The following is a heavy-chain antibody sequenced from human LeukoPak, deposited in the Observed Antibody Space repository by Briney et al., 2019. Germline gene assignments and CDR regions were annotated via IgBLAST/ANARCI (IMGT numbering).Heavy chain of an antibody. V-gene: IGHV3-30*04. CDR1: GFTFSSYA. CDR2: ISYDGSNK. Sequence: GGSLRLSCAASGFTFSSYAMHWVRQAPGKGLEWVAVISYDGSNKYYADSVKGRFTISRDNSKNTLYLQMNSLRAEDMAVYYCARDRRYSSSWYGAFDYWGQGTLVTVSS. J-gene: IGHJ4*02. CDR3: ARDRRYSSSWYGAFDY. D-gene: IGHD6-13*01.